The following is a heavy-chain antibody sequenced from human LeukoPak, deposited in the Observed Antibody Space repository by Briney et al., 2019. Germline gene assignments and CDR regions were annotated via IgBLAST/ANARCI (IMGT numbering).Heavy chain of an antibody. D-gene: IGHD6-19*01. Sequence: ASVKVSCKASGYXFTGYYIHWVRQAPGQGLEWMGWINPNSGGTNYAQKFQGRVTMTRDTSISTAYMELSRLRSDDTAVYYCARVKVQWLVRGWFDPWGQGTLVTVSS. J-gene: IGHJ5*02. CDR2: INPNSGGT. V-gene: IGHV1-2*02. CDR1: GYXFTGYY. CDR3: ARVKVQWLVRGWFDP.